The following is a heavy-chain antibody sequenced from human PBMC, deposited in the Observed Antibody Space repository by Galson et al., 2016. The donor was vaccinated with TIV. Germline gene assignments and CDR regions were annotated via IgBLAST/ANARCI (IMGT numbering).Heavy chain of an antibody. D-gene: IGHD3-22*01. Sequence: SVKVSCKVSGYTLSEIAMHWVRQAPGEGLEWAGGFDPEAGRTIYAQKFHGRVTVTEGTATDTAYMELNNLRSDDTAVYYCAIVAWFPGLSLDSWGQGTLVIVSS. CDR3: AIVAWFPGLSLDS. CDR2: FDPEAGRT. CDR1: GYTLSEIA. J-gene: IGHJ4*02. V-gene: IGHV1-24*01.